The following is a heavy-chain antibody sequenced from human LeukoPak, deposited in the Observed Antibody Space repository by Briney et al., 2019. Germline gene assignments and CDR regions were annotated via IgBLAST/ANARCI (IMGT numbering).Heavy chain of an antibody. J-gene: IGHJ4*02. V-gene: IGHV4-59*12. CDR3: ASSPRYYFDY. CDR2: IYYSGST. D-gene: IGHD4-17*01. Sequence: SETLSLTCTVSGGSISSYYWSWIRQPPGKGLEWIGYIYYSGSTNYNPSLKSRVTMSVDTSKNQFSLKLSSVTAADTAVYYCASSPRYYFDYWGQGSLVTVSS. CDR1: GGSISSYY.